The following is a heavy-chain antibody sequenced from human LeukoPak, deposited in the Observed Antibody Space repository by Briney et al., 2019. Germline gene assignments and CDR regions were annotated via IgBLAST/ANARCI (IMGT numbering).Heavy chain of an antibody. CDR3: ARGDYYDSSGYNYYYYYMDV. Sequence: PGGSLRLSCAVSGFTFSSYSMTWVRQAPGKGLEWVSYISSTSSTVYYADSVKGRFTISRDNVKNSLYLQMNSLRAEDTAVYYCARGDYYDSSGYNYYYYYMDVWGKGTTVTVSS. J-gene: IGHJ6*03. V-gene: IGHV3-48*01. D-gene: IGHD3-22*01. CDR1: GFTFSSYS. CDR2: ISSTSSTV.